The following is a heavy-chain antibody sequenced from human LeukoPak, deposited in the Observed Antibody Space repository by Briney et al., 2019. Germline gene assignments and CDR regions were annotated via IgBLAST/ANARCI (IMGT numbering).Heavy chain of an antibody. CDR1: GFTFSSYW. CDR2: IKQDGSEK. D-gene: IGHD5-18*01. J-gene: IGHJ3*02. CDR3: AKDGYSYGYRADAFDI. V-gene: IGHV3-7*03. Sequence: GGSLRLSCAASGFTFSSYWMSWVRQAPGKGLEWVANIKQDGSEKYYVDSVKGRFTISRDNSKNTLYLQMNSLRAEDTAVYYCAKDGYSYGYRADAFDIWGQGTMVTVSS.